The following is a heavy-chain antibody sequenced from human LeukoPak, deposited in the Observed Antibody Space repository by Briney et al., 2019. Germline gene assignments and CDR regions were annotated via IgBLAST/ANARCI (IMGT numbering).Heavy chain of an antibody. J-gene: IGHJ5*01. CDR2: INHSGST. D-gene: IGHD6-19*01. CDR3: ARGGPGYSSGWFAY. V-gene: IGHV4-34*01. CDR1: GGSFSGYY. Sequence: SETLSLTCAVYGGSFSGYYWSWIRQPPGKGLEWIGEINHSGSTNYNPSLKSRVTISVDTSKNQFSLKLSSVTAADTAAYYCARGGPGYSSGWFAYWGQGTLVTVSS.